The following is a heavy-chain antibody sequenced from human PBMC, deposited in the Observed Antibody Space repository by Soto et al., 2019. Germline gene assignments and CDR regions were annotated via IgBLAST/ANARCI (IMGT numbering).Heavy chain of an antibody. CDR3: ARARFDSWSHIYDGLDV. CDR2: INHSGTT. Sequence: SETLSLTCAVYGGSFSGYSWTWLRQPPGKGLEWIGEINHSGTTDYNPALKSRVTMSVDTSKNQFSLRVTSVTAADTAVYYCARARFDSWSHIYDGLDVWGQGTTVTVSS. J-gene: IGHJ6*02. D-gene: IGHD3-3*01. V-gene: IGHV4-34*01. CDR1: GGSFSGYS.